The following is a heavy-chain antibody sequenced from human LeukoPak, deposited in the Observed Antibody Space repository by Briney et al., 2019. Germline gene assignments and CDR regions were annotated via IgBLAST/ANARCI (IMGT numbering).Heavy chain of an antibody. CDR1: GFTFRSYG. V-gene: IGHV3-33*01. Sequence: GGSLRLSCAASGFTFRSYGMHWVREAPGKGLEWVAVIWYDGSNKYYADSVKGRFTISRDNSKNTLYLQMNSLRAEDTAVYYCARDDYYDSSGYLDYWGQGTLVTVSS. CDR2: IWYDGSNK. CDR3: ARDDYYDSSGYLDY. D-gene: IGHD3-22*01. J-gene: IGHJ4*02.